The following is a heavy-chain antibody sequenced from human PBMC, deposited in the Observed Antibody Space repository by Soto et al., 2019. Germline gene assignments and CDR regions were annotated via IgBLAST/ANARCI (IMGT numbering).Heavy chain of an antibody. Sequence: PSATLSLTCTVSGGSISSSSYYWGWIRQPPGKGLEWIGSIYYSGSTYYNPSLKSRVTISVDTSKNQFSLKLSSVTAADTAVYYCERLRLRFEGVGYWGQGTLVTVSS. CDR2: IYYSGST. CDR1: GGSISSSSYY. J-gene: IGHJ4*02. CDR3: ERLRLRFEGVGY. V-gene: IGHV4-39*01. D-gene: IGHD5-12*01.